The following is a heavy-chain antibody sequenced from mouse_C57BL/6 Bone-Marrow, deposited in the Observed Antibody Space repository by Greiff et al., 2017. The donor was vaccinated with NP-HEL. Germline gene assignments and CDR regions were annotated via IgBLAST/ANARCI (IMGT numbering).Heavy chain of an antibody. V-gene: IGHV10-3*01. Sequence: EVQLLESGGGLVQPKGSLKLSCAASGFTFNTYAMHWVRQAPGQGLEWVGRIRSKSSNYATYYADSVKDRFTISGDDSQSMLYLQMNNLKTEDTAMYYCVRDPPDWGQGTLVTVSA. J-gene: IGHJ3*01. CDR2: IRSKSSNYAT. CDR3: VRDPPD. CDR1: GFTFNTYA.